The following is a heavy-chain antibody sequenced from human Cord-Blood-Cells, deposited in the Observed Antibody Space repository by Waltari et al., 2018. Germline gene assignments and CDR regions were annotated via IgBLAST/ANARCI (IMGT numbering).Heavy chain of an antibody. V-gene: IGHV3-30*04. J-gene: IGHJ3*02. Sequence: QVQLVESGGGVVQPGRSLRLSGAASGFTFSSYAMHWVRQAPGKGLGWVAVISYYGSNKYYADSVKGRFTISRDNSKNTLYLQMNSLRAEDTAVYYCARDCPYYYGSGSYYDDAFDIWGQGTMVTVSS. D-gene: IGHD3-10*01. CDR1: GFTFSSYA. CDR3: ARDCPYYYGSGSYYDDAFDI. CDR2: ISYYGSNK.